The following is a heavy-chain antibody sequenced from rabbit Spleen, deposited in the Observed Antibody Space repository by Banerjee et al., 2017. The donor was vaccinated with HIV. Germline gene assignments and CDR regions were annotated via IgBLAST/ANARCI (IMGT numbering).Heavy chain of an antibody. CDR2: IYGGGGDSP. D-gene: IGHD8-1*01. CDR3: ARDVGTSFSTYGMDL. Sequence: EQLEESGGGLVKPEGSLTLTCKASGVSFNDKDVMCWVRQAPGKGPEWIACIYGGGGDSPYYANWVNGRFTISKSNSLNTVTLQMTSLTAADTATYFCARDVGTSFSTYGMDLWGPGTLVTVS. V-gene: IGHV1S47*01. CDR1: GVSFNDKD. J-gene: IGHJ6*01.